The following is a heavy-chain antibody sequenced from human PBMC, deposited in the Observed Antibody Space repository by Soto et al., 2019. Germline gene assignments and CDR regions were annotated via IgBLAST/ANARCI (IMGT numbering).Heavy chain of an antibody. D-gene: IGHD6-19*01. CDR1: GFTFRVYG. J-gene: IGHJ4*02. Sequence: RGSLRLSCAASGFTFRVYGIRWCRQSPGKWLEWVADISYDGNKKYYTDSGKGRFTISRDNSKNTLYLQMNSLRTEDTALYYCAQEAPGGWHFFDTWGQGTLVTVSS. V-gene: IGHV3-30*18. CDR3: AQEAPGGWHFFDT. CDR2: ISYDGNKK.